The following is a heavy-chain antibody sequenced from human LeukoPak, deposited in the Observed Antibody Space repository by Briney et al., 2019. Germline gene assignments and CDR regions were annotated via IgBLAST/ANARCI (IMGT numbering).Heavy chain of an antibody. CDR1: GGSMSSCY. CDR2: IYYSGTT. J-gene: IGHJ5*02. Sequence: SETLSLTCTVSGGSMSSCYWSWIRQPPGKGLEWIGFIYYSGTTNYNPSLKSRVTMSVDTSKNQFSLKLRSVTAADTAVYYCARGGRNSRLLNWFDPWGQGTLVTVSS. V-gene: IGHV4-59*01. CDR3: ARGGRNSRLLNWFDP. D-gene: IGHD1-7*01.